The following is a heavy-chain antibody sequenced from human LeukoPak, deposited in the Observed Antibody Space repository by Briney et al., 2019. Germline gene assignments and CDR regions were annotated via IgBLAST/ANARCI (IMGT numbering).Heavy chain of an antibody. CDR3: ARDRVVVPAAVAGLGY. J-gene: IGHJ4*02. Sequence: GGSLRLSCAASGFTFSSYSMNWVRQAPGKGLEWVSSISSSSSYIYYADSVKGRFTISRDNAKHSLYLQMNSLRAEDTAVYYCARDRVVVPAAVAGLGYWGQGTLVTVSS. CDR2: ISSSSSYI. V-gene: IGHV3-21*01. D-gene: IGHD2-2*01. CDR1: GFTFSSYS.